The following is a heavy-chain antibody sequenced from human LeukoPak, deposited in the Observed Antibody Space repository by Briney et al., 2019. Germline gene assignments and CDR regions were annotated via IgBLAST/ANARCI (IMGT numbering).Heavy chain of an antibody. V-gene: IGHV3-7*01. CDR1: GFSVSGYW. J-gene: IGHJ4*02. CDR2: IKQDRSEK. D-gene: IGHD6-13*01. CDR3: AREWQGGIAAAGTRIEGDY. Sequence: PGGSLRLSCAVSGFSVSGYWMTWVRQAPGKGLEWAANIKQDRSEKNYVDSVKGRFTISRDNAENSLFLQMNSLRVEDTAVYYCAREWQGGIAAAGTRIEGDYWGQGTLVAVSS.